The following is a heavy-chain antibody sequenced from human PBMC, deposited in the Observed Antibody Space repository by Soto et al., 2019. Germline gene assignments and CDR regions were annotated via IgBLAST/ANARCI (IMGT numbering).Heavy chain of an antibody. CDR3: AKATPGTMIVVVPPYFDY. Sequence: SLRLSCAASGFTFSSYAMSWVRQAPGKGLEWVSAISGSGGSTYYADSVKGRFTISRDNSKNTLYLQMNSLRAEDTAVYYCAKATPGTMIVVVPPYFDYWGQGTLVTVSS. CDR2: ISGSGGST. V-gene: IGHV3-23*01. D-gene: IGHD3-22*01. J-gene: IGHJ4*02. CDR1: GFTFSSYA.